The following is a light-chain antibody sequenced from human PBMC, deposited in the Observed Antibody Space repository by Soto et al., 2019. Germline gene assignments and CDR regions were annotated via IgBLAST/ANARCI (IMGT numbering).Light chain of an antibody. V-gene: IGKV1-39*01. CDR3: QQSYSTPWT. Sequence: DIQVTQSPSSLSASVGDRVTITCRASQSISRHLNWYQQKPGKAPKLLIYAASSLQSGVPSRFSGSGSGTDFTLTISSLQPEDFATYYCQQSYSTPWTFGQGTKVDIK. CDR2: AAS. J-gene: IGKJ1*01. CDR1: QSISRH.